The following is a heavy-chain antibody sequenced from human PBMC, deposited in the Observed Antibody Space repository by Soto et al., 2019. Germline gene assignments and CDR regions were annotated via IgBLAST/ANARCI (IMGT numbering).Heavy chain of an antibody. CDR3: ARDLPYSSGWGGYYYYGMDV. CDR1: GYTFTGYY. CDR2: INPNSGGT. Sequence: ASVKVSCKASGYTFTGYYMHWVRQAPGQGLEWMGWINPNSGGTNYAQKFQGWVTMTRDTSISTAYMELSRLRPDDTAVYYCARDLPYSSGWGGYYYYGMDVWG. J-gene: IGHJ6*02. D-gene: IGHD6-19*01. V-gene: IGHV1-2*04.